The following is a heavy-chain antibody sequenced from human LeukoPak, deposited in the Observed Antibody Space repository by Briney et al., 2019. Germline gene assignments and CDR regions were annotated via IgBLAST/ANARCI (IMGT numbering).Heavy chain of an antibody. CDR3: AKEVDIVASITCFDY. J-gene: IGHJ4*02. Sequence: GGSLRLSCAASGFTFSSYAMSWVRQAPGKGLEWVSAISGTGVSTYYADSVKGRFTISRDNSKNTLYLQMNSLRAEDTALYYCAKEVDIVASITCFDYWGQGTLVTVSS. V-gene: IGHV3-23*01. CDR1: GFTFSSYA. D-gene: IGHD5-12*01. CDR2: ISGTGVST.